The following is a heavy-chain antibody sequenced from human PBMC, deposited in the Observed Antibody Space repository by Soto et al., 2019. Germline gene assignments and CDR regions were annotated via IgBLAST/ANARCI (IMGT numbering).Heavy chain of an antibody. CDR3: ARDRGSGRY. V-gene: IGHV3-7*05. CDR1: GLTCSNYW. Sequence: GGSLRLSXVTSGLTCSNYWLSWVRQAPGKGLEWVANINQAGNKKYYVDSVKGRFTISRDNAKNSLYLQMNSLKAEDTAVYYCARDRGSGRYWGQGTLVTVSS. D-gene: IGHD2-8*02. CDR2: INQAGNKK. J-gene: IGHJ4*02.